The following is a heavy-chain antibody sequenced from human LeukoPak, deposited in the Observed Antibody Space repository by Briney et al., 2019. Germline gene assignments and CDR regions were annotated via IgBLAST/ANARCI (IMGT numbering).Heavy chain of an antibody. J-gene: IGHJ4*02. V-gene: IGHV3-23*01. Sequence: GGSLRLSCAASGFTFSSYGMSWVRQAPGKGLEWVSAISGSGGSTYYADSVKGRFTISRDNSKNTLYLQMNSLRAEDTAVYYCARVAVVYNWNYFEAFVYYFDYWGQGTLVTVSS. CDR3: ARVAVVYNWNYFEAFVYYFDY. CDR1: GFTFSSYG. D-gene: IGHD1-7*01. CDR2: ISGSGGST.